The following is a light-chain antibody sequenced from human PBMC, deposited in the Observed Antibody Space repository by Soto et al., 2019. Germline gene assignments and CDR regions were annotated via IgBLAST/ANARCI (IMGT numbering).Light chain of an antibody. Sequence: QSVLTQPPSASAAPGQKVTISCSGSFSNIGNNYVSWYQKLPGTAPKLLIYENNKRPSGIPDRFSGSKSGTSATLGITGLQTGDEADYYCGTWDSSLSVVLFGGGTQLTVL. CDR1: FSNIGNNY. CDR2: ENN. V-gene: IGLV1-51*02. CDR3: GTWDSSLSVVL. J-gene: IGLJ2*01.